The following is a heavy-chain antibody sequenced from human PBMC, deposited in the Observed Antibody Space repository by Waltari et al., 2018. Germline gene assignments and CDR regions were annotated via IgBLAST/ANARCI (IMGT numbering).Heavy chain of an antibody. Sequence: QVQLQESGPGLARPSETLSLTCVVSSYSIRSGYFWGWIRQPPGKGLEWVGSISHSANAYYNPSLKSRVTMSVDTSKIQFALKVTSVTAADTAIYYCVRDLGGSGNSWFDAWGQGTLVTVSS. CDR3: VRDLGGSGNSWFDA. J-gene: IGHJ5*02. CDR2: ISHSANA. CDR1: SYSIRSGYF. D-gene: IGHD3-10*01. V-gene: IGHV4-38-2*02.